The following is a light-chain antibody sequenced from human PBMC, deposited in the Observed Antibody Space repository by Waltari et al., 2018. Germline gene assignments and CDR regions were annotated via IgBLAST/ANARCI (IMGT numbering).Light chain of an antibody. CDR3: QSYDGSLSGVV. Sequence: VLTHLPSASRSPGQRVTIPCTRGSPNIGAGPGYPWYQQLPGTAPKLHINGNSDRPSGVPDRISGSRSGTSASLALTGVQAEAEADYYCQSYDGSLSGVVFGGGTQLTVL. CDR1: SPNIGAGPG. J-gene: IGLJ2*01. V-gene: IGLV1-40*01. CDR2: GNS.